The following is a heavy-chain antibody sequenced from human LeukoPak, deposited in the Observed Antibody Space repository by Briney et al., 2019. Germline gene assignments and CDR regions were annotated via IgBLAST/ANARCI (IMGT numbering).Heavy chain of an antibody. CDR2: ISVSGSYI. CDR3: AKGAIDVLDYFDY. V-gene: IGHV3-21*04. J-gene: IGHJ4*02. Sequence: PGGSLRLSCTASGFTFSNYSMNWVRQAPGKGLEWVSSISVSGSYIYYADSVKGRFTISRDNSKNTLYLQMNSLRAEDTAVYYCAKGAIDVLDYFDYWGQGTLVTVSS. D-gene: IGHD2-2*01. CDR1: GFTFSNYS.